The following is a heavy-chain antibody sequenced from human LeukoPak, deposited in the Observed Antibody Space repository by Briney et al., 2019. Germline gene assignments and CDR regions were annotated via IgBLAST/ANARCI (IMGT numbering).Heavy chain of an antibody. Sequence: GASVKVSCKASVYTLTRYDINWVRQATGPGLEWMGWMNPNSGNTGYAQKLPGRVTMTRNTSISTAYMELSSLRSEDTAVYYCARSIVRGVDPTYYMDVWGKGTTVTISS. V-gene: IGHV1-8*01. D-gene: IGHD3-10*01. CDR3: ARSIVRGVDPTYYMDV. CDR1: VYTLTRYD. J-gene: IGHJ6*03. CDR2: MNPNSGNT.